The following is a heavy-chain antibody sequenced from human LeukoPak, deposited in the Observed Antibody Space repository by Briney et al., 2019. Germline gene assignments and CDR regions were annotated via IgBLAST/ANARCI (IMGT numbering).Heavy chain of an antibody. CDR1: DGSIISSSYY. V-gene: IGHV4-39*07. CDR2: IYYSGST. D-gene: IGHD3-22*01. Sequence: PSETLSLTCTVSDGSIISSSYYWGWIRQPPGKGLEWIGSIYYSGSTSYNPSLKSRVTISVDTSKNQFSLKLSSVTAADTAVYYCARREVHYDRSGYQTYYFDYWGQGTLVTVSS. CDR3: ARREVHYDRSGYQTYYFDY. J-gene: IGHJ4*02.